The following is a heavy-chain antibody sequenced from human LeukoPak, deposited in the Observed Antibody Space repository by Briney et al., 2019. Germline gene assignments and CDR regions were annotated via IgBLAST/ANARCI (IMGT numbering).Heavy chain of an antibody. Sequence: GGSLRLSCAASGFTFSSYWMHWVRQAPGEGLVWVSRINSDGSSTSYADSVKGRFTISRDNAKNTLYLQMNSLRAEDTAVYYCARAVRDYDFWTGYYYFDYWGQGTLVTVSS. CDR1: GFTFSSYW. CDR2: INSDGSST. J-gene: IGHJ4*02. V-gene: IGHV3-74*01. D-gene: IGHD3-3*01. CDR3: ARAVRDYDFWTGYYYFDY.